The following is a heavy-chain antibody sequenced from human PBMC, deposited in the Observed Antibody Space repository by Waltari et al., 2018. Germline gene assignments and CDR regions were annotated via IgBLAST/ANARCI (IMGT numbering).Heavy chain of an antibody. CDR2: IKEDGSEK. CDR1: GFVFSCCW. D-gene: IGHD6-13*01. CDR3: VRTFSAGTASLY. Sequence: EVHLVESGGGLVQPGGSLRLSCAASGFVFSCCWMSWVRQAPGKGLEWVANIKEDGSEKYYVDSVKGRFTISRDNAENSLSLQMNSLRSEDTALYYCVRTFSAGTASLYWGQGTLVSVSS. V-gene: IGHV3-7*01. J-gene: IGHJ4*02.